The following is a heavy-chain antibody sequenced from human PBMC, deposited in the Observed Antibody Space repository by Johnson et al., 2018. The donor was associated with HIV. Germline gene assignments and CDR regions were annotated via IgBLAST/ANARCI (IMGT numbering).Heavy chain of an antibody. CDR2: ISYDGSNK. CDR1: GFTFSSYA. Sequence: QVQLVESGGGLVQPGGSLRLSCAASGFTFSSYAMHWVRQAPGKGLEWVAVISYDGSNKYYADSVKGRFTISRDNAKNSLYLQMNSLRAEDTAVYYCARESTIGAGLDAFDTWGQGTMVTVSS. V-gene: IGHV3-30*04. CDR3: ARESTIGAGLDAFDT. J-gene: IGHJ3*02. D-gene: IGHD5-12*01.